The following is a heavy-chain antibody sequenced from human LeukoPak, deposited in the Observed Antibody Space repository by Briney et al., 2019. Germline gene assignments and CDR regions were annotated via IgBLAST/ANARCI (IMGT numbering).Heavy chain of an antibody. CDR3: ATNPWGSSGWYSGLLADY. V-gene: IGHV3-33*08. Sequence: PGGSLRLSCAASGFTFGAYTMNWVRQAPGKGLEWVAVIWYDGSNKYYADSVKGRFTISRDNSKNTLYLQMNSLRAEDTAVYYCATNPWGSSGWYSGLLADYWGQGTLVTVSS. D-gene: IGHD6-19*01. J-gene: IGHJ4*02. CDR1: GFTFGAYT. CDR2: IWYDGSNK.